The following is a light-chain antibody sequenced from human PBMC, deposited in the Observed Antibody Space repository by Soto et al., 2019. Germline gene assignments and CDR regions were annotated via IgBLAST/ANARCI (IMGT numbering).Light chain of an antibody. J-gene: IGKJ5*01. CDR3: QQANRFPIT. V-gene: IGKV1-12*01. CDR1: QGISNW. Sequence: DIQITQSPSSVSASVGDRVTVTCRASQGISNWLAWYQQKPGRPPKLLISGASNLQSGVPSRFSGSRSGTDFNLTISSLQPVDFATYYCQQANRFPITFGQGTRLEIK. CDR2: GAS.